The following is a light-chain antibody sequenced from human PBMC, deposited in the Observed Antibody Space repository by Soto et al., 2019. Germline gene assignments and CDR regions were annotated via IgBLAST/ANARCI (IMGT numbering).Light chain of an antibody. Sequence: IQVAHSPSTLRGFGGDSSTFTCRASQSISSWLAWYQQKPGRAPKLLIYDASTLESGVPSRFSGSGSGTEFTLTISRLQPDDFATYYCQQYNTYPWTFGQGTKV. J-gene: IGKJ1*01. V-gene: IGKV1-5*01. CDR1: QSISSW. CDR3: QQYNTYPWT. CDR2: DAS.